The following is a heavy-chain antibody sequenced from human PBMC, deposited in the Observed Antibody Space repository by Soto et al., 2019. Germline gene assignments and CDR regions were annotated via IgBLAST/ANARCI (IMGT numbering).Heavy chain of an antibody. V-gene: IGHV5-10-1*01. D-gene: IGHD5-12*01. CDR2: VDPADSRS. CDR1: GYSFAAYW. Sequence: GESLKISCKGSGYSFAAYWITWVRQIPGKGLELVGNVDPADSRSTYSPSFQGHVTISADKTINTAYLEWSSLKASDSGMYYCARPFKGYDYWGQGTLVTVSS. J-gene: IGHJ4*02. CDR3: ARPFKGYDY.